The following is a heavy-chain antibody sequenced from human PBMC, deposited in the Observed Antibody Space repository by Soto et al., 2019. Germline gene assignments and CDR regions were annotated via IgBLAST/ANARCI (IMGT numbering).Heavy chain of an antibody. CDR2: ISYDGSNK. J-gene: IGHJ6*02. CDR1: GFTFSNYA. V-gene: IGHV3-30-3*01. CDR3: ARDSYGMDV. Sequence: GGSLRLSCAASGFTFSNYAMHWVRQAPGKGLEWVAFISYDGSNKYYADSVKGRFTISRDNSKNTLYLQMNSLRAKDTAVYYCARDSYGMDVWGQGTTVTVSS.